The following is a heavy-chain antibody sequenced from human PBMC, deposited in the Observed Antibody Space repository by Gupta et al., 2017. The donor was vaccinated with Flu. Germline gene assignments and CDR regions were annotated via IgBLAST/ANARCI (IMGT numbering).Heavy chain of an antibody. D-gene: IGHD2-15*01. CDR3: AKDWSTVSRGYFFFDS. V-gene: IGHV3-30*18. CDR1: YG. J-gene: IGHJ5*01. CDR2: ISYDGSNT. Sequence: YGMNWVRQAPGEGLEWRALISYDGSNTYYADSVMGRFTISRDNYNNTLFLQMSSLRREETAVYFCAKDWSTVSRGYFFFDSWGQGTLVTVSS.